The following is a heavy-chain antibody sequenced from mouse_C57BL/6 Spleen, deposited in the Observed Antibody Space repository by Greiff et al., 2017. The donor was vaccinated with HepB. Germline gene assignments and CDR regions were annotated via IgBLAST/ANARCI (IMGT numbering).Heavy chain of an antibody. CDR1: GYAFSSSW. CDR2: IYPGDGDT. D-gene: IGHD1-1*01. Sequence: VQLQQSGPELVKPGASVKISCKASGYAFSSSWMNWVKQRPGKGLEWIGRIYPGDGDTNYNGKFKGKATLTADKSSSTAYMQLSSLTSEDSAVYVCARWLTTVLATDYAMDYWGQGTSVTVAA. J-gene: IGHJ4*01. V-gene: IGHV1-82*01. CDR3: ARWLTTVLATDYAMDY.